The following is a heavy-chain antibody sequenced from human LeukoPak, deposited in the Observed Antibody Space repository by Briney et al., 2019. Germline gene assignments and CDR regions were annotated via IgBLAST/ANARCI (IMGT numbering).Heavy chain of an antibody. J-gene: IGHJ4*02. CDR3: AKLTGGSCYSACDY. CDR2: ICGSGAGT. V-gene: IGHV3-23*01. CDR1: RFTFSSYA. Sequence: PGGSLRLSCAASRFTFSSYAMSLVRQAPGKELEWVSGICGSGAGTYYADSVKGRFTISRDNSKNTLYLQMHSLRAEDTAVYYCAKLTGGSCYSACDYWGQGTLVTVSS. D-gene: IGHD2-15*01.